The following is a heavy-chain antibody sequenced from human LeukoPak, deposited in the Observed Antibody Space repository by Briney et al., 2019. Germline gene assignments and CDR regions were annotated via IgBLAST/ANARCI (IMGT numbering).Heavy chain of an antibody. J-gene: IGHJ4*02. CDR2: VTGDGSST. V-gene: IGHV3-74*01. Sequence: GRSLRLSCAASGFTFSDHWMHWVRQAPGKGVVWVSRVTGDGSSTIYADSVKGRFTISRDNTKNTLYLQMSSLRDEDTAVYYCARGGPSGNYFDYWGQGTLVTVSS. CDR3: ARGGPSGNYFDY. CDR1: GFTFSDHW. D-gene: IGHD1-26*01.